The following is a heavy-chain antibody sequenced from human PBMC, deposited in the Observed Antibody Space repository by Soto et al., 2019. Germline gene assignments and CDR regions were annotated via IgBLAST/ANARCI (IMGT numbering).Heavy chain of an antibody. Sequence: PWGSLRLSCAGSGFTFSDYRMSWVRQAPGKGPEWVSVIGASGRSTFYPDSVKGRFTISRDNAKNTLYLQMNSLTAEDTAVYFCASLSAPVDFWGRGTLVTVSS. CDR3: ASLSAPVDF. J-gene: IGHJ4*02. CDR2: IGASGRST. V-gene: IGHV3-21*06. D-gene: IGHD2-2*01. CDR1: GFTFSDYR.